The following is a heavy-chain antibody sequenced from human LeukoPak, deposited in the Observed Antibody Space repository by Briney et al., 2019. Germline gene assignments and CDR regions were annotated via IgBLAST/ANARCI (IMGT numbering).Heavy chain of an antibody. Sequence: ASVKVSCKASGYTFTGYYMHWVRQAPGQGLEWMGWINPNSGGTNYAQKFQGWVTMTRDTSISTAYMELSRLRSDDTAVYYCARGALTFGGVIVDYWGQGTLVTVSS. D-gene: IGHD3-16*02. CDR1: GYTFTGYY. CDR2: INPNSGGT. J-gene: IGHJ4*02. CDR3: ARGALTFGGVIVDY. V-gene: IGHV1-2*04.